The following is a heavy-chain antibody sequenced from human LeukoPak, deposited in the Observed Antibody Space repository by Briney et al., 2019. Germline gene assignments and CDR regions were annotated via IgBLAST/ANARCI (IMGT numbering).Heavy chain of an antibody. CDR1: GFTFSSYS. CDR2: ISSSSSYI. V-gene: IGHV3-21*01. CDR3: ARDPRGYQLLLYYWTSGWFDP. J-gene: IGHJ5*02. D-gene: IGHD2-2*01. Sequence: GGSLRLSCAASGFTFSSYSMNWVRQAPGKGLEWVSSISSSSSYIYYADSVKGRFTISRDNAKNSLYLQMNSLRAEDTAVYYCARDPRGYQLLLYYWTSGWFDPWGQGTLVTVSS.